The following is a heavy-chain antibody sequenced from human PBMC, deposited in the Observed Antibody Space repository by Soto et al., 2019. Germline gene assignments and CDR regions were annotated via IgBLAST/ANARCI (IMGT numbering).Heavy chain of an antibody. CDR2: INPNSGGT. D-gene: IGHD6-13*01. J-gene: IGHJ4*02. CDR3: ARDRAGYSSSWPFDY. Sequence: GASVKVSCKASGYTFTGYYMHWVRQAPGQGLEWMGWINPNSGGTNYAQKFQGRVTMTRDTSISTAYMELSRLRSDDTAVYYCARDRAGYSSSWPFDYWGQGTLVTVSS. V-gene: IGHV1-2*02. CDR1: GYTFTGYY.